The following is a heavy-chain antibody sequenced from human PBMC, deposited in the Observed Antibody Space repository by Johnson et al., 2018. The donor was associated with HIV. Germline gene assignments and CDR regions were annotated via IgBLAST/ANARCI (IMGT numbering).Heavy chain of an antibody. CDR1: GFTVSSNY. Sequence: VQLVESGGGVVQPGRSLRLSCAASGFTVSSNYMSWVRQPPGKGLEWVSIIYSGGSTYYADSVKGRFTISRDNSKNTLYLQMNSLRAEDTAVYYCARGGFGELLQDDAFDIWGQGTMVTVSS. D-gene: IGHD3-10*01. J-gene: IGHJ3*02. CDR2: IYSGGST. V-gene: IGHV3-66*01. CDR3: ARGGFGELLQDDAFDI.